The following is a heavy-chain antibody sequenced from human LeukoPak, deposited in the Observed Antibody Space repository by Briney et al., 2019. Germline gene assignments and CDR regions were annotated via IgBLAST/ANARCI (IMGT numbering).Heavy chain of an antibody. CDR2: IYTSWST. V-gene: IGHV4-4*07. D-gene: IGHD3-10*01. J-gene: IGHJ5*02. Sequence: SETLSLTXTVSGGSISSYYWSWIRQPAGKGLEWIGRIYTSWSTNYNPSLKSRVTMSVDTSKNQFSLKLSSVTAADTAVYCCARTAYGSWFDPWGQGTLVTVSS. CDR3: ARTAYGSWFDP. CDR1: GGSISSYY.